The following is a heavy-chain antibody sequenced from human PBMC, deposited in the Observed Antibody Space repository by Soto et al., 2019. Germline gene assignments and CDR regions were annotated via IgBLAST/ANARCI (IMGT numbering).Heavy chain of an antibody. CDR2: ISYDGSNK. CDR1: GFTFSSYA. V-gene: IGHV3-30-3*01. Sequence: GALRLSCAASGFTFSSYAMHWVRQAPGKGLEWVAVISYDGSNKYYADSVKGRFTISRDNSKNTLYLQMNSLRAEDTAVYYCARDGPYGSGSYYTTRPDYYGMDVWGQGTTVTVSS. J-gene: IGHJ6*02. D-gene: IGHD3-10*01. CDR3: ARDGPYGSGSYYTTRPDYYGMDV.